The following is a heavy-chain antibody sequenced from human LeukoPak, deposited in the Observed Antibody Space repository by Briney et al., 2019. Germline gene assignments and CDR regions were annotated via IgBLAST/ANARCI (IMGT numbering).Heavy chain of an antibody. CDR2: ISWNSGSI. J-gene: IGHJ4*02. V-gene: IGHV3-9*01. CDR1: GFTFDDYA. Sequence: QPGRSLRLSCAASGFTFDDYAMPWVRQAPGKGLEWVSGISWNSGSIGYADSVKGRFTISRDNAKNSLYLQMNSLRAEDTAVYYCAAKEEWRQWHRDYWGQGTLVTVSS. D-gene: IGHD6-19*01. CDR3: AAKEEWRQWHRDY.